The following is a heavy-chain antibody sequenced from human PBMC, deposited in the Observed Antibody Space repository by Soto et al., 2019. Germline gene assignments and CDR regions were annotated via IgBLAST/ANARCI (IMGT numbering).Heavy chain of an antibody. CDR1: GFTFSSYA. CDR2: ISGSGGST. Sequence: PGGSLRLSCAASGFTFSSYAMSWVRQAPGKGLEWVSAISGSGGSTYYADSVKGRFTISRDNSKNTLYLQMNSLRAEDTAVYYCAKDLLQTTVTIVDFDYWGQGTLVTVSS. D-gene: IGHD4-17*01. V-gene: IGHV3-23*01. J-gene: IGHJ4*02. CDR3: AKDLLQTTVTIVDFDY.